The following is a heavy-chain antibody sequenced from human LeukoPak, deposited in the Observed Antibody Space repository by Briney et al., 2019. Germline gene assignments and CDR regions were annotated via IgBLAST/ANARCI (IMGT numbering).Heavy chain of an antibody. CDR2: IYYSGST. Sequence: SETLSLTCTVSGGSISSSSYYWGWIRQPPGKGLEWIGYIYYSGSTYYNPSLKSRVTISVDTSKNQFSLKLSSVTAADTAVYYCAREAYCGGDCYSYYFDYWGQGTLVTVSS. J-gene: IGHJ4*02. CDR1: GGSISSSSYY. D-gene: IGHD2-21*02. V-gene: IGHV4-31*03. CDR3: AREAYCGGDCYSYYFDY.